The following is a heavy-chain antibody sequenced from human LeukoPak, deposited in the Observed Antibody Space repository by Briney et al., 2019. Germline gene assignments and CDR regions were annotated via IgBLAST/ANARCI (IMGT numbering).Heavy chain of an antibody. V-gene: IGHV3-30-3*01. Sequence: PGGSLRLSCAASGFTFSSYAMHWVRQAPGKGLEWVAVISYDGSNKYYADSVKGRFTISRDNSKNTLYLQMNSLRAEDTAVYYCARDVYYYDSSGSLYYGMDVWGQGTTVTVSS. J-gene: IGHJ6*02. CDR3: ARDVYYYDSSGSLYYGMDV. D-gene: IGHD3-22*01. CDR1: GFTFSSYA. CDR2: ISYDGSNK.